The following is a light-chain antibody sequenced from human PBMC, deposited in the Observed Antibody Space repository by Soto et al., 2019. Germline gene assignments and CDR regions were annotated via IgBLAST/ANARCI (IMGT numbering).Light chain of an antibody. Sequence: QSVLTQPPSVSGAPGQRVTISCTGSSSNIGAGYDVHWYQQLPGTAPKLLIYGNSNRPSGVPDRFSGSKSGTSASLAITGRQAEHEADSSCQSYDSSLSGYVFGTGTKLTVL. V-gene: IGLV1-40*01. CDR3: QSYDSSLSGYV. CDR1: SSNIGAGYD. CDR2: GNS. J-gene: IGLJ1*01.